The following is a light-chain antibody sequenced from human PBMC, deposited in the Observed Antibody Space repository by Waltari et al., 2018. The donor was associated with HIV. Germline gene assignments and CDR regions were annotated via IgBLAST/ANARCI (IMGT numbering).Light chain of an antibody. Sequence: QSALTHPASVSGSPGQSITISCPGTSSDVGNYNYVSWYQQHPGKAPKLMIYDVSKRPSGVSNRFSGSKSGNTASLTISGLQAEDEADYYCCSYAGSSTFVCGTGTKVTVL. CDR2: DVS. J-gene: IGLJ1*01. CDR1: SSDVGNYNY. CDR3: CSYAGSSTFV. V-gene: IGLV2-23*02.